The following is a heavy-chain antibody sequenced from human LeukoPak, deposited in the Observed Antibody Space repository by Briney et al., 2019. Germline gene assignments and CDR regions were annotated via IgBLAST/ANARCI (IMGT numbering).Heavy chain of an antibody. CDR3: ARGTVPLYYYDSSGYYD. J-gene: IGHJ4*02. Sequence: PGGSLRLSCGFTFSSFVMSWVRQAPGKGLEWVAVISYDGSNKYYADSVKGRFTISRDNSKNTLYLQMNSLRAEDTAVYYCARGTVPLYYYDSSGYYDWGQGTLATVSS. CDR1: FTFSSFV. D-gene: IGHD3-22*01. CDR2: ISYDGSNK. V-gene: IGHV3-30*19.